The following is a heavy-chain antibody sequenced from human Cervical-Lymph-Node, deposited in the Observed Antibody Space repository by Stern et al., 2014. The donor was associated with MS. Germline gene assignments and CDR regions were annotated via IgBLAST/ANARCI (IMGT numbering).Heavy chain of an antibody. CDR3: ARAGVWDVLDN. Sequence: EVHLVEYGGGLVQPGGSLRLSCAVSGFSVSTNYMNWVRQAPGKGLECVSIIYSDGRTSYADSVKGRFSISRDDSKNTLYLEMNSLRAEDTAVYYCARAGVWDVLDNWGQGTLVTVSS. D-gene: IGHD3-3*01. CDR2: IYSDGRT. CDR1: GFSVSTNY. J-gene: IGHJ4*02. V-gene: IGHV3-53*01.